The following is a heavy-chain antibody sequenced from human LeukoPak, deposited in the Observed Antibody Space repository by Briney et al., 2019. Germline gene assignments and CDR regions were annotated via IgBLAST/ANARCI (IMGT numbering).Heavy chain of an antibody. CDR3: ATPFGDSPGYGMDV. CDR2: IWYDGSNK. J-gene: IGHJ6*04. V-gene: IGHV3-33*01. Sequence: PDRSLRLSCAASGFTFSIYGMHWVRQAPGKGLEWVAVIWYDGSNKYYADSVKGRFTISRDNSKNTLYLQMNSLRAEDTAVYYCATPFGDSPGYGMDVWGKGTTVTVSS. D-gene: IGHD2-21*02. CDR1: GFTFSIYG.